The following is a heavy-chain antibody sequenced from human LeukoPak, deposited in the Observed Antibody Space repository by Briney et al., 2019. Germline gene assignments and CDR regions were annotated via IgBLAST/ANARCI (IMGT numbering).Heavy chain of an antibody. J-gene: IGHJ4*02. Sequence: SETLSLTCTVSGYSISSGYYWGWIRQPPGKGLEWIGSIYHSGSTYYNPSLKSRVTISVDTSKNQFSLKLSSVTAADTAVYYCAGDRYYYDSSARYFDCWGQGTLVTVSS. CDR1: GYSISSGYY. CDR3: AGDRYYYDSSARYFDC. V-gene: IGHV4-38-2*02. D-gene: IGHD3-22*01. CDR2: IYHSGST.